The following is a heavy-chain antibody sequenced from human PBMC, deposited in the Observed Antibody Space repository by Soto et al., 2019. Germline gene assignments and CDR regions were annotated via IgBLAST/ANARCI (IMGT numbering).Heavy chain of an antibody. D-gene: IGHD4-17*01. J-gene: IGHJ1*01. V-gene: IGHV5-51*01. CDR3: ARLRLPLPVTKMSSLNN. CDR1: GYTFSSYW. CDR2: IYPGDSET. Sequence: GESLKISCQASGYTFSSYWIAWVRQMPGKGLEWVGIIYPGDSETRYSPALQGQVTISADRSTTTAYLQWSSLKASDSGTYYCARLRLPLPVTKMSSLNNWGRGTLVTV.